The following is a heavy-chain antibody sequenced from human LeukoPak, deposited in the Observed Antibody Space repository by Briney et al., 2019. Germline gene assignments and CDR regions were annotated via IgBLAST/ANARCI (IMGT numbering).Heavy chain of an antibody. CDR1: GFTFSSYA. V-gene: IGHV3-23*01. CDR2: ISGSGGST. CDR3: ARRNIRDGYNSGLPDY. D-gene: IGHD5-24*01. Sequence: PGGSLRLSCAASGFTFSSYAMSWVRQAPGKGLEWVSAISGSGGSTYYADSVKGRFTISRDNSKNTLYLQMNSLRAEDTAVYYCARRNIRDGYNSGLPDYWGQGTLVTVSS. J-gene: IGHJ4*02.